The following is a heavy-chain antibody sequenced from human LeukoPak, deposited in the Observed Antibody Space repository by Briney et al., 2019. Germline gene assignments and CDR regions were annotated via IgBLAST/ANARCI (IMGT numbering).Heavy chain of an antibody. CDR2: ISGSGGGT. J-gene: IGHJ4*02. CDR1: GFTFSSYA. CDR3: ARDLECSGGSCYVL. Sequence: GGSLRLSCAASGFTFSSYAMSWVRQAPGKGLEWVSAISGSGGGTYYADSVKGRFTISRDNAKNTLYLQMNSLRAEDTAVYYCARDLECSGGSCYVLWGQGTLVTVSS. V-gene: IGHV3-23*01. D-gene: IGHD2-15*01.